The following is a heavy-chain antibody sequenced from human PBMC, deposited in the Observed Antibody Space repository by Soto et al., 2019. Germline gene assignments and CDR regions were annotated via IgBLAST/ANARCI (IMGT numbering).Heavy chain of an antibody. V-gene: IGHV1-69*12. CDR3: ASTRTRGYSGDDPVEPYYYDGMDV. J-gene: IGHJ6*02. CDR2: IIPIFGTA. D-gene: IGHD5-12*01. CDR1: GGTFSSYA. Sequence: QVQLVQSGAEVKKPGSSVKVSCKASGGTFSSYAISWVRQAPGQGLEWMGGIIPIFGTANYAQKFQGRVTITADESTSTADMELSSRSSEDTAVYYCASTRTRGYSGDDPVEPYYYDGMDVWGQGTTVTVSS.